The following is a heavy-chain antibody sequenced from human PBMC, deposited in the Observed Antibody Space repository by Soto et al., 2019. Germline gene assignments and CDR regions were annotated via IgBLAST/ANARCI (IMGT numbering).Heavy chain of an antibody. Sequence: SETLSLTCAVYGFFISSGNYWGWIRKPPGKGLEWIGSIFHGGNTYYNPSLKSRVTISVDMSKNQFSLKLNSVTAADTAVYYCARARWYDAFDVWGQGTVVTVSS. V-gene: IGHV4-38-2*01. J-gene: IGHJ3*01. D-gene: IGHD2-15*01. CDR2: IFHGGNT. CDR3: ARARWYDAFDV. CDR1: GFFISSGNY.